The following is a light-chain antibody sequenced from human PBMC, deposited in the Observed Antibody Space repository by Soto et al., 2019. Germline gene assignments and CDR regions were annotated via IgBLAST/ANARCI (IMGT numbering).Light chain of an antibody. CDR1: QTVSTN. Sequence: EIVMTQSPATLAASPGERVTLSCRASQTVSTNLAWYQQTRGQAPRLLMYGASTRATGVPARFSGSGSGTEFTLTISNLQSEDFAVYHCQQYDKWPRTFGQGTKVDIK. J-gene: IGKJ1*01. CDR3: QQYDKWPRT. V-gene: IGKV3-15*01. CDR2: GAS.